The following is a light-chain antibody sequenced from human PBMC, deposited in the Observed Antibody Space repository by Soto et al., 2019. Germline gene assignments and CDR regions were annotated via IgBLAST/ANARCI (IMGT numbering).Light chain of an antibody. CDR2: ASN. CDR1: TSNIGAGFH. V-gene: IGLV1-40*01. CDR3: QSYDNSLSAWV. J-gene: IGLJ2*01. Sequence: QSVLTQPPSVSGAPGQRVSISCTGGTSNIGAGFHVHWYQQLPGAVPKLLIYASNSRPSGVPDRFSGSKSGTSASLAITGLQAADEADYYCQSYDNSLSAWVFGGGTKLTVL.